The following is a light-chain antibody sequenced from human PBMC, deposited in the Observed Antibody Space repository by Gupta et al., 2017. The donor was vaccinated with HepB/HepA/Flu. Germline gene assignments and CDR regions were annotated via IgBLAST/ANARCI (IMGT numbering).Light chain of an antibody. CDR2: CAS. J-gene: IGKJ3*01. Sequence: DIVMSQSPDSLAVSLGERATVNCKSSQSIFYNSNNYFAWYLQKPGQPPKLLIYCASTRGSRVPDRFSGSGSCTNFTLIISSLLAEDVAVYYCHQYYNLPFTFGPGTKVDLK. V-gene: IGKV4-1*01. CDR1: QSIFYNSNNY. CDR3: HQYYNLPFT.